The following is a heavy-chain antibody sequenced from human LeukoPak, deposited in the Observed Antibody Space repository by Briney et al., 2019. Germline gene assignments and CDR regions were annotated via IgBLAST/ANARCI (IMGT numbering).Heavy chain of an antibody. Sequence: SETLSLTCAVHGGSFSGYYWSWIRQPPRKGLEWIGEINHSGSTNYIPSLKSRVTISVDTSKNQFSLKLSSVTAADTAVYYCARDLTYYDILTGYSPRGYFDYWGQGTLVTVSS. CDR2: INHSGST. CDR3: ARDLTYYDILTGYSPRGYFDY. D-gene: IGHD3-9*01. J-gene: IGHJ4*02. V-gene: IGHV4-34*01. CDR1: GGSFSGYY.